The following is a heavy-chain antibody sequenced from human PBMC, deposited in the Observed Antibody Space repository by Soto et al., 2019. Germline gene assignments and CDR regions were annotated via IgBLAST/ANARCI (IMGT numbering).Heavy chain of an antibody. D-gene: IGHD1-20*01. J-gene: IGHJ6*02. CDR1: GFTFSRYS. Sequence: GGALRLSXAASGFTFSRYSMNWVRQAPGKGLEWVSYISSSSSTIYHADSVKGRFTISRDNAKNSLYLQMNSLRDEDTAVYYCARDLVYNWNPFGMDVWGQGTTVTVSS. CDR3: ARDLVYNWNPFGMDV. CDR2: ISSSSSTI. V-gene: IGHV3-48*02.